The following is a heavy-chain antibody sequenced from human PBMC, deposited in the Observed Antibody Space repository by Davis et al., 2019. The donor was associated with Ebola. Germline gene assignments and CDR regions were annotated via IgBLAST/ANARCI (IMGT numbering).Heavy chain of an antibody. CDR3: ARIMTTVTTGWFDP. CDR1: GFTFSSYG. CDR2: ISYDGSNK. D-gene: IGHD4-17*01. J-gene: IGHJ5*02. V-gene: IGHV3-30*03. Sequence: GGSLRLSCAASGFTFSSYGMHWVRQAPGKGLEWVAVISYDGSNKYYADSVKGRFTISRDNAKNSLYLQMNSLRAEDTAVYYCARIMTTVTTGWFDPWGQGTLVTVSS.